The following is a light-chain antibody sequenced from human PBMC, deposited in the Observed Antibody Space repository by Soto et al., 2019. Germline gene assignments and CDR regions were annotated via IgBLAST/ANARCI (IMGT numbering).Light chain of an antibody. V-gene: IGKV3-20*01. Sequence: VVMTQSPGTLSLSPGERATLSCRASQSVSSSYLAWYQQKPGQAPRLLIYGASSRATGIPDRFSGSGSGTDFTLTISRLEPEDFAVYYCQQYGSSPGTFGQGTKVAIK. CDR1: QSVSSSY. CDR2: GAS. CDR3: QQYGSSPGT. J-gene: IGKJ1*01.